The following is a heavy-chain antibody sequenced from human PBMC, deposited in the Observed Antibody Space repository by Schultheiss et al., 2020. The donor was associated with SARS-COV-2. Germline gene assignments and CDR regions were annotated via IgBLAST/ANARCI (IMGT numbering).Heavy chain of an antibody. V-gene: IGHV4-4*07. D-gene: IGHD1-26*01. CDR2: IYAGGNT. CDR1: GGSISGHY. J-gene: IGHJ3*01. Sequence: GSLRLSCTVSGGSISGHYWSWIRQPAGKGLECIGRIYAGGNTNYNPSLKSRVTMSVDTSKKQFSLRLNSVTAADTAVYYCARNLVYSLASHGVVGANDAFDGWGQGTMVTV. CDR3: ARNLVYSLASHGVVGANDAFDG.